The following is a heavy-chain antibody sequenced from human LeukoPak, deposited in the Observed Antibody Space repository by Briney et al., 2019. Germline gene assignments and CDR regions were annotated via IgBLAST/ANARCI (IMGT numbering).Heavy chain of an antibody. Sequence: PGGSLRLSCAASGFTFSDYYMSWIRQAPGKGLEWVSYISSSGSTINSVDSVKGRFTISRDNAKNSLYLQMNSLRAEDTAVYYCARRGPYCGGDCYSPGAEYFQHWGQGTLVTVSS. CDR1: GFTFSDYY. V-gene: IGHV3-11*01. CDR3: ARRGPYCGGDCYSPGAEYFQH. J-gene: IGHJ1*01. D-gene: IGHD2-21*02. CDR2: ISSSGSTI.